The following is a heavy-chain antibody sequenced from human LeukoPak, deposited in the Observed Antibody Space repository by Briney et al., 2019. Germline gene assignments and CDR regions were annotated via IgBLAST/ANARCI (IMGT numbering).Heavy chain of an antibody. CDR1: GFTFSSYG. J-gene: IGHJ4*02. V-gene: IGHV3-30*02. Sequence: PGGSLRLSCAASGFTFSSYGMHWVRQAPGKGLEWVAFIRYDGSNKYYADFVKGRFTISRDNSKNTLYLQMNSLRAEDTAVYYCARDIYSYGPGYDYWGQGTLVTVSS. D-gene: IGHD5-18*01. CDR2: IRYDGSNK. CDR3: ARDIYSYGPGYDY.